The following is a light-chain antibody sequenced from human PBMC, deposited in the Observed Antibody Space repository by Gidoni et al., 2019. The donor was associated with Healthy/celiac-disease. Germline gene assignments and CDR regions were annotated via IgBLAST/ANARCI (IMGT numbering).Light chain of an antibody. V-gene: IGKV4-1*01. CDR1: HSVLYSSNIKNY. Sequence: DIAITQSPDSPAGSRGGRATIHFKSSHSVLYSSNIKNYLAWYQQKPGQLPKLLIYGASTRESGVPDRFSGSGSGTDFTLTISSLQAEDVAVYYCQQYNSTPFTFXXXTKVEIK. CDR2: GAS. J-gene: IGKJ1*01. CDR3: QQYNSTPFT.